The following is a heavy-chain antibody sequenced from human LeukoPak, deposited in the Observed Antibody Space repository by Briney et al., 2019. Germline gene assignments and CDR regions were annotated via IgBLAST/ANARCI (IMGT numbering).Heavy chain of an antibody. CDR2: IFSGGST. Sequence: GGSLRLSCAASGFTVSSNYMSWVRQAPGKGLEWVSVIFSGGSTYYADSVMGRFTISRDNAKNSLYLQMNSLRAEDTAVYYCARGAATGKPYWGQGTLYILSS. V-gene: IGHV3-53*01. CDR1: GFTVSSNY. J-gene: IGHJ4*02. CDR3: ARGAATGKPY. D-gene: IGHD6-13*01.